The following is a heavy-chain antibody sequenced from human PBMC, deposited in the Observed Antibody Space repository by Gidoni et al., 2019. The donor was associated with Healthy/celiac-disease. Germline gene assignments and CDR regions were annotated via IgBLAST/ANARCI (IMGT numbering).Heavy chain of an antibody. D-gene: IGHD4-17*01. Sequence: EVKLLESGGGLVQPGGSLRLSCAASGFTFSSYAMSWVRQAPGQGLEWVSAISGSGGSTYYADSVKGRFTISRDNSKNTPYLQMNSLRAEDTAVYYCASLPTVVYGEDFDYWGQGTLVTVSS. CDR3: ASLPTVVYGEDFDY. CDR1: GFTFSSYA. J-gene: IGHJ4*02. V-gene: IGHV3-23*01. CDR2: ISGSGGST.